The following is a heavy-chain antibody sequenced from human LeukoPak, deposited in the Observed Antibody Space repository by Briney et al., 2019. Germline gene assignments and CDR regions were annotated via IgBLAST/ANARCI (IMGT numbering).Heavy chain of an antibody. D-gene: IGHD3-3*01. Sequence: ASVKVSCKASGYTFTSYGISWVRQAPGQGLEWMGWISAYNGNTNYAQKLQGRVTMTTDTSTSTAYMELRSLRSDDTAVYYCAREHYDFWSGLHLYYHYGMDVWGQGTTVTVSS. CDR2: ISAYNGNT. J-gene: IGHJ6*02. V-gene: IGHV1-18*01. CDR1: GYTFTSYG. CDR3: AREHYDFWSGLHLYYHYGMDV.